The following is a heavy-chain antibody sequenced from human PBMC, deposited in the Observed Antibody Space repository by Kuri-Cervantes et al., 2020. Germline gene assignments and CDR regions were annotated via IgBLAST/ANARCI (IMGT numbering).Heavy chain of an antibody. V-gene: IGHV4-61*08. CDR1: GGSISSGGYY. Sequence: GSLRLSCTVSGGSISSGGYYWSWIRQHPGKGLEWIGYIYYSGSTNYNPSLKSRVTISVDTSKNQLSLKLSSVTAADTAVYYCARAGIVGATGEFDYWGQGTLVTVSS. D-gene: IGHD1-26*01. CDR2: IYYSGST. J-gene: IGHJ4*02. CDR3: ARAGIVGATGEFDY.